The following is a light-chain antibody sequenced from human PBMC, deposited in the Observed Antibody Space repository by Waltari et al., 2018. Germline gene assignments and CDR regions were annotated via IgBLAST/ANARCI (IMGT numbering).Light chain of an antibody. V-gene: IGLV2-11*01. J-gene: IGLJ2*01. CDR1: RSDVGGYHY. CDR3: CSYAGSYTPVV. Sequence: QSALTQPRSVSGSPGQSVTISCTGTRSDVGGYHYVSWYQQHPGKAPKLMIYDVSKRPSGVPDRFSGSKSGNTASLTISGLQAEDEADYYCCSYAGSYTPVVFGGGTKLTVL. CDR2: DVS.